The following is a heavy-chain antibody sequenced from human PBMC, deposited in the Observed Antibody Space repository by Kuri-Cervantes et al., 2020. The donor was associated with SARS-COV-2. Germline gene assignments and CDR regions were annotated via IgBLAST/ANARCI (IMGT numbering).Heavy chain of an antibody. CDR3: AREGGYSYGLDY. CDR2: ISAYNGNT. Sequence: ASVQVSCKASGYTFTSYGISWVRQAPGQGLEWMGWISAYNGNTNYAQKLQGRVTMTTDTSTSKAYMGLRSLRSDDTTVYYCAREGGYSYGLDYWGQGTLVTVSS. CDR1: GYTFTSYG. J-gene: IGHJ4*02. V-gene: IGHV1-18*01. D-gene: IGHD5-18*01.